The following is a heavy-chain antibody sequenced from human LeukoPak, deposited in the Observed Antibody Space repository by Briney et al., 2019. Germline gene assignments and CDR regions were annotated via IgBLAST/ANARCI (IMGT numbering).Heavy chain of an antibody. V-gene: IGHV3-48*01. J-gene: IGHJ4*02. CDR1: GFTFSSYS. Sequence: PGGSLRLSCADSGFTFSSYSMNWVRQAPGKGLEGVSYISSSSSTKYHADSVKGRSTISRDNAKNSLYLQMNSLRAEDTAVYYCAREDTVTYFDYWGQGTLVTVSS. CDR2: ISSSSSTK. D-gene: IGHD4-17*01. CDR3: AREDTVTYFDY.